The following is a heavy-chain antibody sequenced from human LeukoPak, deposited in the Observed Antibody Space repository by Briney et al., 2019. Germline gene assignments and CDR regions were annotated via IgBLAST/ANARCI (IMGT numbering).Heavy chain of an antibody. CDR3: AKEHSAFDAFDI. Sequence: PGGSLRPSCVASGFTFSSYGMHWVRQAPGKGLEWVAFIRYDGSNKYYADSVKGRFTISRDNSKNTLYLQMNSLRAEDTAVYYCAKEHSAFDAFDIWGQGTMVTVS. CDR2: IRYDGSNK. J-gene: IGHJ3*02. V-gene: IGHV3-30*02. CDR1: GFTFSSYG. D-gene: IGHD3-10*01.